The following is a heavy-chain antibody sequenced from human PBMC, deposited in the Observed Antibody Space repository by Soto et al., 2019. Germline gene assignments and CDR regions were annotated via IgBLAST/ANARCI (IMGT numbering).Heavy chain of an antibody. CDR2: LSGSGGST. CDR1: GFTFSSFA. J-gene: IGHJ3*02. V-gene: IGHV3-23*01. CDR3: AKGGWDYDFWSGYYTSAFDI. D-gene: IGHD3-3*01. Sequence: GGSLRLSCAASGFTFSSFAMSWVRQAPGKGLEWVSGLSGSGGSTYYADSVKGRFTISRDNSKNTLYLQMNSLRAEDTAVYYCAKGGWDYDFWSGYYTSAFDIWGQGTMVTVSS.